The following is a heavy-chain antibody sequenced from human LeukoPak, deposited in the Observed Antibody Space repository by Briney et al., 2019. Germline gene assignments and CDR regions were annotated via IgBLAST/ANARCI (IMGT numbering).Heavy chain of an antibody. CDR2: ISSSSSYI. CDR3: GGVFLMGGNCAS. Sequence: GGSLRLSCAASGFTFSSYSMNWVRQAPGKGLEWVSSISSSSSYIYYADSVKGRFTISRDNAKNSLYLQMKSLRAEATALFYFGGVFLMGGNCASWGQGPLLPVSS. V-gene: IGHV3-21*01. D-gene: IGHD3-16*01. J-gene: IGHJ5*02. CDR1: GFTFSSYS.